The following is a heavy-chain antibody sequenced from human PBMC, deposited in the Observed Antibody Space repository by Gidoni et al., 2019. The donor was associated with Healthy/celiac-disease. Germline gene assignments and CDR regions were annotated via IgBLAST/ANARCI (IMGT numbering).Heavy chain of an antibody. J-gene: IGHJ6*02. Sequence: QVQLQESGPGLVKPSATLSLTCTASGGSVSSGSYYWSWIRQPPGKGLEWIGYIYYSGSTNYNPSLKSRVTISVDTSKNQFSLKLSSVTAADTAVYYCARDRVTMVRDYYYYYGMDVWGQGTTVTVSS. CDR1: GGSVSSGSYY. CDR2: IYYSGST. V-gene: IGHV4-61*01. CDR3: ARDRVTMVRDYYYYYGMDV. D-gene: IGHD3-10*01.